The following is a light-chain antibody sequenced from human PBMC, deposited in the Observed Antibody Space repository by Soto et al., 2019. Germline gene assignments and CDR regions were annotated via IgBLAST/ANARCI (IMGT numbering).Light chain of an antibody. J-gene: IGKJ1*01. CDR1: QSIRSN. CDR3: QQYNNWRT. Sequence: EIVMTQSPATLSASPGERVTLSCRASQSIRSNLAWYQQRPGQTPRLLIYGASTRATGIPARFSGSGSGTEFTLTISSLQSEDFAVYYCQQYNNWRTFGQGTKVEIK. CDR2: GAS. V-gene: IGKV3-15*01.